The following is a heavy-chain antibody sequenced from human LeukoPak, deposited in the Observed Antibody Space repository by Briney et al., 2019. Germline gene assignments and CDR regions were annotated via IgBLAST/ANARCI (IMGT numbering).Heavy chain of an antibody. J-gene: IGHJ6*02. CDR3: AGWELLHGMDV. CDR1: GGSIRSYY. V-gene: IGHV4-59*01. D-gene: IGHD1-26*01. CDR2: IYYSGST. Sequence: SETLSLTCTVSGGSIRSYYWSWIRQPPGKGLEWIGYIYYSGSTNYNPSLNSRVTISVDMSKNQFSLKVSSVTAADTAVYYCAGWELLHGMDVWGQGTTVTVSS.